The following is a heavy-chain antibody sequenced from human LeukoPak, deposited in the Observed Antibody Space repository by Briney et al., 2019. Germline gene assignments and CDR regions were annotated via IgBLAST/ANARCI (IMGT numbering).Heavy chain of an antibody. Sequence: PSETLSLTCTVSGGSISNSGSYWGWIRQPPGKGLEWIGNIYSGGSAYYNPSLKSRVTISVDTSKNQFSLKLSSVTAADTAVYYCARRYCGGDCYSAYFDYWGQGTLVTVSS. CDR2: IYSGGSA. J-gene: IGHJ4*02. D-gene: IGHD2-21*02. CDR3: ARRYCGGDCYSAYFDY. V-gene: IGHV4-39*01. CDR1: GGSISNSGSY.